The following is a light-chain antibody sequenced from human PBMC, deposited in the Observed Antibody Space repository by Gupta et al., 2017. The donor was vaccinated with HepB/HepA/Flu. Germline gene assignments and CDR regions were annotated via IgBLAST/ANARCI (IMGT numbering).Light chain of an antibody. V-gene: IGKV3D-15*01. Sequence: EIVMTQSPATLSVSPRERATLSCRASQSISNKLAWYQQKPGQAPRLLIYSASTRATGISARFSGSGSGTDFTLTISSLQSEDCAVYYCQQYNFWPQTFGQGTNVEIK. CDR1: QSISNK. CDR2: SAS. J-gene: IGKJ1*01. CDR3: QQYNFWPQT.